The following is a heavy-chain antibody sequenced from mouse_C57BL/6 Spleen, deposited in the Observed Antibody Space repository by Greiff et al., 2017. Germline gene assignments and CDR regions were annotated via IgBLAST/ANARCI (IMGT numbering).Heavy chain of an antibody. Sequence: VQLQQSGAELVRPGASVKLSCTASGFNIKDDYMHWVKQRPEQGLEWIGWIDPENGDTEYASKFQGKATITADTSSNTAYLQLSSLTSEDTAVYYCTTGTPFDYWGQGTTLTVSS. J-gene: IGHJ2*01. CDR1: GFNIKDDY. V-gene: IGHV14-4*01. CDR3: TTGTPFDY. CDR2: IDPENGDT. D-gene: IGHD4-1*01.